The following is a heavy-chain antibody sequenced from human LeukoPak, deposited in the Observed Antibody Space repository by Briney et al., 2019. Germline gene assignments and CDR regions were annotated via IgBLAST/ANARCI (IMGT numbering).Heavy chain of an antibody. V-gene: IGHV1-2*02. CDR3: ARDIAVVGTDYDY. CDR2: INPDSGGT. D-gene: IGHD6-19*01. J-gene: IGHJ4*02. CDR1: GYTFTGYY. Sequence: ASVKVSCKASGYTFTGYYMHWVRQAPGQGLEWMGWINPDSGGTNYAQKFQGRVTMTRDTSISTAYMELSRLRSDDTAVYYCARDIAVVGTDYDYWGQETLVTVSS.